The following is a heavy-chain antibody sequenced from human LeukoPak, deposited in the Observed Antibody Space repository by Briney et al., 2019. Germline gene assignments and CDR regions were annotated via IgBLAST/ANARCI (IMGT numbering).Heavy chain of an antibody. D-gene: IGHD2-2*01. CDR3: ARGHCSSTSCLFDY. J-gene: IGHJ4*02. CDR2: IYYSGST. V-gene: IGHV4-59*01. Sequence: SETLSLTCTVSGGSISSYYWSWIRQPPGKGLEWIGYIYYSGSTNYNPSLKSRVTISVDTSKNQFSLKLSSLTAADTAVYYCARGHCSSTSCLFDYWGQGTLVTVSS. CDR1: GGSISSYY.